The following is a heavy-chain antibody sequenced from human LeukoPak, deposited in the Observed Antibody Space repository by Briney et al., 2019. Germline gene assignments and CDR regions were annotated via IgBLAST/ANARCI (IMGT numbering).Heavy chain of an antibody. Sequence: ASVKVSCKASGYTFTSYYMHWVRQAPGQGLEWMGIINPSGGSTSYAQKFQGRVTMTTDTSTSTAYMELRSLRSDDTAVYYCARVVERYYYDSSGYYRLLDWGQGTLVTVSS. V-gene: IGHV1-46*01. CDR3: ARVVERYYYDSSGYYRLLD. J-gene: IGHJ4*02. D-gene: IGHD3-22*01. CDR2: INPSGGST. CDR1: GYTFTSYY.